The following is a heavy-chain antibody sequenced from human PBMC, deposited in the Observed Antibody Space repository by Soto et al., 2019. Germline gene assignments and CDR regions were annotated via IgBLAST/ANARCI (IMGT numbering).Heavy chain of an antibody. D-gene: IGHD3-10*01. J-gene: IGHJ6*02. CDR2: IYYSGSA. Sequence: SETLSLTCTVSGDSVTSVSDYWIWIRQPPGKGLEWIGYIYYSGSADYNPSLGSRVTISIDTSKNQFSLKLTSVTAADTAVYYCARGVGFGYYYYHMDLWGQGTTVTVSS. V-gene: IGHV4-61*01. CDR1: GDSVTSVSDY. CDR3: ARGVGFGYYYYHMDL.